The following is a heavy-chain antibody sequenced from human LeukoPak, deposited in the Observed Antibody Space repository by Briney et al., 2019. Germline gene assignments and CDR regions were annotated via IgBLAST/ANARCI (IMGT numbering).Heavy chain of an antibody. Sequence: SETLSLTCTVSGGSISSYYWSWIRQPPGKGLEWIGYFYYSGGSNYNPSLKSRVTISLDTSKGQFSLKLSSVTAADTAVYYCASIYSSGWYTFDYWGQGTLVTVSS. CDR1: GGSISSYY. V-gene: IGHV4-59*08. CDR3: ASIYSSGWYTFDY. CDR2: FYYSGGS. J-gene: IGHJ4*02. D-gene: IGHD6-19*01.